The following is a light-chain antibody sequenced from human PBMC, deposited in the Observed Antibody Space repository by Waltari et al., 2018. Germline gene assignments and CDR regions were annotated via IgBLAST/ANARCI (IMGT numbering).Light chain of an antibody. CDR1: SSNIGSNY. J-gene: IGLJ2*01. Sequence: ASGTPGQRVTISCSGSSSNIGSNYVYWYQQLPGTAPKLLIYRKNQRPSGVPDRFSGSKSGTSASLAISGLRSEDEADYYCAAWDDSLSVVFGGGTKLTVL. CDR2: RKN. V-gene: IGLV1-47*01. CDR3: AAWDDSLSVV.